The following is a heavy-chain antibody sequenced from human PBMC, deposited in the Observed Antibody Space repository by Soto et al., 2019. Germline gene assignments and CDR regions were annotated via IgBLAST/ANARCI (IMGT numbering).Heavy chain of an antibody. V-gene: IGHV5-51*01. CDR2: IYPGDSDT. Sequence: GESLKISCKGSGYSFTSYWIGWVRQMPGKGLEWMGIIYPGDSDTRYSPSFQGQVTISADKSISTAYLQWSSLKASDTAMYYCARAIMYYYDSSGSVVSYYGMDVWGQGTTVTV. CDR3: ARAIMYYYDSSGSVVSYYGMDV. J-gene: IGHJ6*02. D-gene: IGHD3-22*01. CDR1: GYSFTSYW.